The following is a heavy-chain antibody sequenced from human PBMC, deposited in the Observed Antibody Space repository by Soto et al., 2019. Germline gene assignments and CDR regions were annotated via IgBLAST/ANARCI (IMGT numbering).Heavy chain of an antibody. CDR1: GYTFTGYD. CDR2: MNPNSGNT. D-gene: IGHD2-2*01. V-gene: IGHV1-8*01. Sequence: ASVKVSCKASGYTFTGYDINWVRQATGQGLEWMGWMNPNSGNTGYAQKFQGRVTMTRNTSISTAYMELSSLRSEDTAVYYCVRLDVSTTTGLYMDVWGKGTTVTVSS. J-gene: IGHJ6*03. CDR3: VRLDVSTTTGLYMDV.